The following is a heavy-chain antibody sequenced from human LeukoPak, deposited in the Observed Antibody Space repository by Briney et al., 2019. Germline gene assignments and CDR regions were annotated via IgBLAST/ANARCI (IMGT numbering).Heavy chain of an antibody. J-gene: IGHJ3*02. Sequence: SETLSLTCAASGGTFSGYYWNWIRQPPGKGLEWIGEINHSGSTNYNPSLKSRVTISVDASKKQLYLKLSSVTAADTAAYYCARGHYDSSGYYYGLVPRAFDIWGQGTMVTVSS. D-gene: IGHD3-22*01. CDR2: INHSGST. CDR3: ARGHYDSSGYYYGLVPRAFDI. CDR1: GGTFSGYY. V-gene: IGHV4-34*01.